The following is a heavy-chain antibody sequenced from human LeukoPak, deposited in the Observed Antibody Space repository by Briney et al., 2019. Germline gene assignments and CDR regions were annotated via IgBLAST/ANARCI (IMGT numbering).Heavy chain of an antibody. D-gene: IGHD2-15*01. CDR2: ISSSGSTI. V-gene: IGHV3-11*04. CDR1: GFIFSDYW. J-gene: IGHJ6*02. Sequence: GGSLRLSCAASGFIFSDYWMHWVRQVPGKGLEWVSYISSSGSTIYYADSVKGRFTISRDNAKNSLYLQMNSLRAEDTAVYYCARDLAPSYYGMDVWGQGTTVTVSS. CDR3: ARDLAPSYYGMDV.